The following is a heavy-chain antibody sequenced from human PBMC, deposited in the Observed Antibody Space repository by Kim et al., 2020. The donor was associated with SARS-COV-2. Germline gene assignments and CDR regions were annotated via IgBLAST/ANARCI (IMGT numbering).Heavy chain of an antibody. V-gene: IGHV4-39*07. J-gene: IGHJ4*02. CDR3: ARDRGSYGSGSLYLFDY. Sequence: SETLSLTCTVSGGSISSSSYYWGWIRQPPGKGLEWIGSIYYSGSTYYNPSLKSRVTISVDTSKNQFSLKLSSVTAADTAVYYCARDRGSYGSGSLYLFDYWGQGTLVTVSS. CDR1: GGSISSSSYY. CDR2: IYYSGST. D-gene: IGHD3-10*01.